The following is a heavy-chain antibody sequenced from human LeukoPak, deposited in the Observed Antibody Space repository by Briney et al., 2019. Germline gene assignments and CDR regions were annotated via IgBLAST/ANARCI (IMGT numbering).Heavy chain of an antibody. Sequence: ASVKVSCKASGYTFTSYAMNWVRQAPGQGLEWMGWINTNTGNPTYAQGFTGRFVFSLDTSVSTAYLQICSLKAEDTAVYYCAGGMQEYDFWSGYITYYYYYYGMDVWGQGTTVTVSS. D-gene: IGHD3-3*01. CDR3: AGGMQEYDFWSGYITYYYYYYGMDV. CDR2: INTNTGNP. CDR1: GYTFTSYA. J-gene: IGHJ6*02. V-gene: IGHV7-4-1*01.